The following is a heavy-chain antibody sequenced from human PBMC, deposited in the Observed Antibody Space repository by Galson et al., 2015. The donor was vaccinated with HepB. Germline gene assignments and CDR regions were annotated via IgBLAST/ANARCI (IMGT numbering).Heavy chain of an antibody. Sequence: CAISGDSDSSNSAAWNWIRQSPSRGLEWLGRTYYRSKWYNDYAVSVKSRITINPDTSKNQFSLQLNSVTPEDTAVYYCARAGQQLFYYYFDYWGQGTLVTVSS. CDR2: TYYRSKWYN. V-gene: IGHV6-1*01. CDR3: ARAGQQLFYYYFDY. J-gene: IGHJ4*02. CDR1: GDSDSSNSAA. D-gene: IGHD6-13*01.